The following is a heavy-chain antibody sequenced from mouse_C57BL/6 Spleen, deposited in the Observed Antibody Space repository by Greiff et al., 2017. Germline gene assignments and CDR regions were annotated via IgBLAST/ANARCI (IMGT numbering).Heavy chain of an antibody. CDR2: INPNNGGT. Sequence: VQLQQSGPELVKPGASVKISCKASGYTFTDYYMNWVKQSHGKSLEWIGDINPNNGGTSYNQKFKGKATLTVDKSSSTAYMELRSLTSEDSAVYYCARMDYSNSWFAYWGQGTLVTVSA. J-gene: IGHJ3*01. CDR3: ARMDYSNSWFAY. D-gene: IGHD2-5*01. CDR1: GYTFTDYY. V-gene: IGHV1-26*01.